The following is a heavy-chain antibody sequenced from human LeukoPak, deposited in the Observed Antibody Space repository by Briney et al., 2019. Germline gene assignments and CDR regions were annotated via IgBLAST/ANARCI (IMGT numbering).Heavy chain of an antibody. CDR3: ARDSAAAGIVDY. V-gene: IGHV4-30-4*01. CDR1: GGSISSGDYY. D-gene: IGHD6-13*01. CDR2: IYYSGST. J-gene: IGHJ4*02. Sequence: SQTLSLTCTVSGGSISSGDYYWSWIRQPPGKGPEWVGYIYYSGSTYYNPSLKSRVTISVDTSKNQFSLKLSSVTAADTAVYYCARDSAAAGIVDYWGQGTLVTVSS.